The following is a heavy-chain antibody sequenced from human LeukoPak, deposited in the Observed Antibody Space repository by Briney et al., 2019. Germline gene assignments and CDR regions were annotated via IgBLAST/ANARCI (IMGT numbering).Heavy chain of an antibody. J-gene: IGHJ6*03. CDR2: INHGGST. CDR1: GGSFSAYY. CDR3: ARQYTPATLDYYYYYMDV. D-gene: IGHD5-18*01. Sequence: SETLSLTCAVYGGSFSAYYWSWIRQLPGGGLEWIGEINHGGSTNYNPSLKSRVNISIDTSKNQFSLKLTSVTAADTAVYYCARQYTPATLDYYYYYMDVWGKGTTVTISS. V-gene: IGHV4-34*01.